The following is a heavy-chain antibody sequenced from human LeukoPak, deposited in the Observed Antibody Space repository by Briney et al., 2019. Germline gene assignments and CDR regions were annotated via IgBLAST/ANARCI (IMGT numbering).Heavy chain of an antibody. J-gene: IGHJ4*02. Sequence: GGSLRLSCAASGFTFSSYWMHWVRQAPGKGLVWVSRINSDGSSTSYADSVKGRFTISRDNAKNTLYLQMNSLRAEDTAVYYRARGGYNLAFAFDYWGQGTLVTVSS. CDR1: GFTFSSYW. CDR2: INSDGSST. D-gene: IGHD5-24*01. V-gene: IGHV3-74*01. CDR3: ARGGYNLAFAFDY.